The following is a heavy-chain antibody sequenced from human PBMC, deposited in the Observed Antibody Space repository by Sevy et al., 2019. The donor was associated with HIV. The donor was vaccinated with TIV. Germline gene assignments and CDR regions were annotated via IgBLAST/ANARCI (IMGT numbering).Heavy chain of an antibody. D-gene: IGHD3-22*01. CDR1: GGSISSYY. CDR2: IYTSGST. J-gene: IGHJ4*02. Sequence: SETLSLTCTVSGGSISSYYRSWIRQPAGKGLEWIGRIYTSGSTNYNPSLKSRVTMSVDTSKNQFSLKLSSVTAADTAVYYCARGAPYYYDSCGYYDYWGQGTLVTVSS. V-gene: IGHV4-4*07. CDR3: ARGAPYYYDSCGYYDY.